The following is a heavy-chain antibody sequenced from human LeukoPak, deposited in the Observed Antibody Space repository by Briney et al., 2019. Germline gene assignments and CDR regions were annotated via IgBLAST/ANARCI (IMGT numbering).Heavy chain of an antibody. V-gene: IGHV4-59*06. J-gene: IGHJ4*02. Sequence: SETLSLTCTVSGGSISSYYWSWIRQHPGKGLEWIGYIYYSGSTYYNPSLKSRVTISVDTSKNQFSLKLSSVTAADTAVYYCARVKVDYYDSSGGYAAYYFDYWGQGTLVTVSS. CDR3: ARVKVDYYDSSGGYAAYYFDY. CDR1: GGSISSYY. CDR2: IYYSGST. D-gene: IGHD3-22*01.